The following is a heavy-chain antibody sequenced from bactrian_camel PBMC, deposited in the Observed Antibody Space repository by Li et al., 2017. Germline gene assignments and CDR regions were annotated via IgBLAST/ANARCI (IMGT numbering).Heavy chain of an antibody. CDR2: INEGTT. J-gene: IGHJ4*01. Sequence: HVQLVESGGGSVQAGGSLRLSCTVSGRRYNSKCVGWFRQVPGSGLEWVSAINEGTTYYSEAVKGRFTISKDDAKNTSYLQMNNLRPEDSAVYHCATGLWRDCNSGRWCPVDKSRGSGTQVTVS. D-gene: IGHD1*01. V-gene: IGHV3S1*01. CDR1: GRRYNSKC.